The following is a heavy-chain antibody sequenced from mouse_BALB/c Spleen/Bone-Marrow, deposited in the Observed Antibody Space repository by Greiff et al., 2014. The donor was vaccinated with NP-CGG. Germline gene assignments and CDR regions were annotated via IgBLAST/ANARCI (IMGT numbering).Heavy chain of an antibody. CDR1: GFNIKDTY. CDR3: AHDAPFAY. Sequence: DVKLQESGAELVKPGASVKLSCTTSGFNIKDTYIHWVKQRPEQGLEWIGRIDPANGNTKYDPEFQGKATITADTSSNTAYLHLSSLTSEDTAVYSCAHDAPFAYWGQGTLVTVPA. V-gene: IGHV14-3*02. CDR2: IDPANGNT. J-gene: IGHJ3*01. D-gene: IGHD2-3*01.